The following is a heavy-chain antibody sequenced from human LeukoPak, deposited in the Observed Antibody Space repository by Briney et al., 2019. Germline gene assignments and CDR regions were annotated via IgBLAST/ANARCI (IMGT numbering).Heavy chain of an antibody. V-gene: IGHV1-2*02. D-gene: IGHD1-14*01. CDR1: GNIFTVYY. J-gene: IGHJ4*02. CDR2: INPNRGDT. Sequence: AAVKVSCKTSGNIFTVYYIHWVRQAPGQGGEWMGWINPNRGDTKYAQKFQGRVTMTRDASIFTVYMELSRLRSDDTAIYYCAGGLYNTYPEDYWGQGTLVTVSP. CDR3: AGGLYNTYPEDY.